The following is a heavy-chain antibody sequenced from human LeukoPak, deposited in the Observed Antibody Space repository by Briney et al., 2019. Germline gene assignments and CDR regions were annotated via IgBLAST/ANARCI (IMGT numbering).Heavy chain of an antibody. CDR2: ISSSGTTI. J-gene: IGHJ4*02. CDR1: GFTFSSYE. Sequence: PGGSLKLSCAPSGFTFSSYEMNWVRQAPGKGLEGVSYISSSGTTIYYADSVKGRFTISRDNAKNSLYLQMNSLRAEDTAVYYCAKETVRNYFDYWGQGTLVTVSS. V-gene: IGHV3-48*03. CDR3: AKETVRNYFDY. D-gene: IGHD4-17*01.